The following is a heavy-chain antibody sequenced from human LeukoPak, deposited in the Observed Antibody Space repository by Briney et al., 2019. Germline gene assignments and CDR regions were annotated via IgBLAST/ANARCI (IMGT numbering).Heavy chain of an antibody. Sequence: ASVKVSCKASGYTFTGYYMHWVRQAPGQGLEWMGWINPNSGGTNYAQKFQGRVTMTRDTSISTACMELSRLRSDDTAVYYCARGGTYCSSTSCYDDWFDPWGQGTLVTVSS. CDR2: INPNSGGT. V-gene: IGHV1-2*02. D-gene: IGHD2-2*01. J-gene: IGHJ5*02. CDR3: ARGGTYCSSTSCYDDWFDP. CDR1: GYTFTGYY.